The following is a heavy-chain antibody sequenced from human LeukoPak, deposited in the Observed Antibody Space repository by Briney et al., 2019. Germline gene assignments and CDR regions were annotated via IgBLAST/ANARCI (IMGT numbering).Heavy chain of an antibody. V-gene: IGHV1-46*01. CDR3: ARKGSSSCFDY. CDR2: INPTGGST. J-gene: IGHJ4*02. Sequence: ASVKVSCKASGYTFISYQMRWVRQAPGQGLGWMGIINPTGGSTSHAQKFQGRVTMTRDTSTSTVYMELSSLRSEDTAVYYCARKGSSSCFDYWGQGTLVTVSS. CDR1: GYTFISYQ. D-gene: IGHD6-6*01.